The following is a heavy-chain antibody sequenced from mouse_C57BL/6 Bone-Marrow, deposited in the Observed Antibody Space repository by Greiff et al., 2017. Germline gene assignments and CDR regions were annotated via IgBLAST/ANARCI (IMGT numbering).Heavy chain of an antibody. CDR2: ISSGGDYI. Sequence: EVKLMESGEGLVKPGGSLKLSCAASGFTFSSYAMSWVRQTPEKRLEWVAYISSGGDYIYYADTVKGRFTISRDTARNTLYLQMSSLKSEDTAMXYCTRAITTVVADYWGQGTTLTVSS. D-gene: IGHD1-1*01. CDR3: TRAITTVVADY. V-gene: IGHV5-9-1*02. J-gene: IGHJ2*01. CDR1: GFTFSSYA.